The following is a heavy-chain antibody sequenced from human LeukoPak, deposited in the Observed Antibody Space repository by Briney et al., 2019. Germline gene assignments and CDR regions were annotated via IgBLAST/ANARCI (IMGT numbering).Heavy chain of an antibody. CDR3: AKNAEWELPEYYFDY. CDR1: GFTFSSYA. J-gene: IGHJ4*02. CDR2: ISGLGGGT. Sequence: GGSLRLSCAASGFTFSSYAMSWVRQAPGKGLEWVSTISGLGGGTYYADSVKGRFTISRVNSKNTLYLQLNSLRAEDTAIYYCAKNAEWELPEYYFDYWAQGTLVTVPS. D-gene: IGHD1-26*01. V-gene: IGHV3-23*01.